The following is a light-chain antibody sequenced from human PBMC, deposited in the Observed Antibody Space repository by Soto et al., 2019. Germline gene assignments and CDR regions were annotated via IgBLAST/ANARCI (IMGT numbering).Light chain of an antibody. CDR3: QQYGSNRPPIYT. Sequence: EIVLTQSPGTLSFSPGERATLSCRASQSVSSSYLAWYQQKPGQAPRLLIYGASSRATGIPGRFSGSGSGKDFTLTIIRLGPEDFAGDYCQQYGSNRPPIYTFGQGTKLEIK. CDR2: GAS. V-gene: IGKV3-20*01. J-gene: IGKJ2*01. CDR1: QSVSSSY.